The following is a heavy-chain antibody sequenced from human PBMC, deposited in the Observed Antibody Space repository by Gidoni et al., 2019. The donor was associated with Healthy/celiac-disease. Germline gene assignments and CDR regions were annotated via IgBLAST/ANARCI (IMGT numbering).Heavy chain of an antibody. J-gene: IGHJ4*02. CDR2: IYTSGST. CDR3: ARSASPWGAVVITEPFDY. Sequence: QVQLQESGPGLVKPSQTLSLTCTVPGGSISSGSYYWSWIRQPAGKGLEWIGRIYTSGSTNYNPSLKSRVTISVDTSKNQFSLKLSSVTAADTAVYYCARSASPWGAVVITEPFDYWGQGTLVTVSS. CDR1: GGSISSGSYY. D-gene: IGHD3-22*01. V-gene: IGHV4-61*02.